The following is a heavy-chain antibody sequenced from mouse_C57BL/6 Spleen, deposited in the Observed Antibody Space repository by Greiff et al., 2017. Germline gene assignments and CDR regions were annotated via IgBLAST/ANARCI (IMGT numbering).Heavy chain of an antibody. CDR3: AIGGWLRRGFAY. V-gene: IGHV1-74*01. CDR1: GYTFTSYW. J-gene: IGHJ3*01. Sequence: QVQLQQPGAELVKPGASVKVSCKASGYTFTSYWMHWVKQRPGQGLEWIGRIHPSDSDTNYNQKFTGKATLTVDKSSSTAYMQRSSLTSEDSAVYCCAIGGWLRRGFAYWGQGTLVTVSA. CDR2: IHPSDSDT. D-gene: IGHD2-2*01.